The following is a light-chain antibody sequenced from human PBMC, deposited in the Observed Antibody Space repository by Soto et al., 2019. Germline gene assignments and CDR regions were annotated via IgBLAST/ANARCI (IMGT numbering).Light chain of an antibody. CDR1: QGISSY. CDR2: AAS. CDR3: QQLNSYPLT. Sequence: DIQLTQSPSFLSASVGDRVTITCRASQGISSYLAWYQQKPVKAPKLLIYAASTLQSGVPSRFSGSGSGTEFTLTISSLQPEDFATYYCQQLNSYPLTFGQGTKVEIK. J-gene: IGKJ1*01. V-gene: IGKV1-9*01.